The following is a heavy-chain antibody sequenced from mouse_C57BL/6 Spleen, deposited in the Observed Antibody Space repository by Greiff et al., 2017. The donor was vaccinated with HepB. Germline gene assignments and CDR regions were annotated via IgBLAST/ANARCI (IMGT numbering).Heavy chain of an antibody. CDR3: ARGGYYGSSCSFDY. CDR1: GYTFTSYW. J-gene: IGHJ2*01. Sequence: VQLQQSGAELVMPGASVKLSCKASGYTFTSYWMHWVKQRPGQGLEWIGEIDPSDSYTNYNQKFKGKSTLTVDKSSSTAYMQLSSLTSEDSAVYYCARGGYYGSSCSFDYWGQGTTLTVSS. D-gene: IGHD1-1*01. CDR2: IDPSDSYT. V-gene: IGHV1-69*01.